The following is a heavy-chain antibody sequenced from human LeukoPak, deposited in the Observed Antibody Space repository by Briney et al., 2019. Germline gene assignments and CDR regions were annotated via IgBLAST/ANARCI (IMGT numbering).Heavy chain of an antibody. Sequence: ASVKVSSKASGYTFTSYYMHWVRQAPGQGLEWMGIINPSGGSTSYAQKFQGRVTMTRDTSTSTVYMELSSLRSDDTAVYYCARDVELELLTFDPWGQGTLVTVSS. D-gene: IGHD1-7*01. V-gene: IGHV1-46*01. CDR1: GYTFTSYY. J-gene: IGHJ5*02. CDR2: INPSGGST. CDR3: ARDVELELLTFDP.